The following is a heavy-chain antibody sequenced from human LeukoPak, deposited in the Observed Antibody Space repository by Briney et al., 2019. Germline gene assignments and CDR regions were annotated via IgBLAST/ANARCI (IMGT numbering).Heavy chain of an antibody. D-gene: IGHD5-12*01. CDR1: GFTFSSYW. CDR3: ARGGYSFDY. Sequence: GGSLRLSCAASGFTFSSYWMHWVREAPGKGLEWVSYISSSGSTIYYADSVKGRFTISRDNAKNSLYLQMNSLRVEDTAVYYCARGGYSFDYLGQGTLVTVSS. J-gene: IGHJ4*02. CDR2: ISSSGSTI. V-gene: IGHV3-48*04.